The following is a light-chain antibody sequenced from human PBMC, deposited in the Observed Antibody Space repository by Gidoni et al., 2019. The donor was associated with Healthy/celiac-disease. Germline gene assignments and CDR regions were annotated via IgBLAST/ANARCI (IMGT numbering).Light chain of an antibody. V-gene: IGLV3-1*01. Sequence: SYELTQPPSVSVSPGQTASITCSGDKLGDKYACWYKQKPGQSPVLVIYQDSKRPSGIPERFSGSNSGNTATLTFSGTQAMDEADYYCQAWDSSTAHVVFGGGTKLTVL. CDR1: KLGDKY. CDR3: QAWDSSTAHVV. J-gene: IGLJ2*01. CDR2: QDS.